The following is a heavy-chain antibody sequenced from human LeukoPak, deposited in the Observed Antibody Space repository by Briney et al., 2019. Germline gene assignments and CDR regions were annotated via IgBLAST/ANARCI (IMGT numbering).Heavy chain of an antibody. Sequence: PGGSLRLSCAASGFTFSSYAMTWVRQAPGKGLEWVSSISTSGVSTNYAVSVKGRFTISRDNSKTMVYLQMNSLRAEDTAVYHCAKNTSGTYLDYWGQGVLVTVSS. D-gene: IGHD1-1*01. CDR2: ISTSGVST. J-gene: IGHJ4*02. CDR3: AKNTSGTYLDY. CDR1: GFTFSSYA. V-gene: IGHV3-23*01.